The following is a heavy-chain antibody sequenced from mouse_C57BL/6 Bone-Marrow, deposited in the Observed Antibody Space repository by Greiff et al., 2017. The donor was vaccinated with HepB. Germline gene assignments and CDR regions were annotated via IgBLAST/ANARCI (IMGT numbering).Heavy chain of an antibody. Sequence: EVQRVESEGGLVQPGSSMKLSCTASGFTFSDYYMAWVRQVPEKGLEWVANINYDGSSTYYLDSLKSRFIISRDNAKNILYLQMSSLKSEDTATYYCARGHYGSSYDWYFDVWGTGTTVTVSS. D-gene: IGHD1-1*01. CDR3: ARGHYGSSYDWYFDV. V-gene: IGHV5-16*01. CDR2: INYDGSST. J-gene: IGHJ1*03. CDR1: GFTFSDYY.